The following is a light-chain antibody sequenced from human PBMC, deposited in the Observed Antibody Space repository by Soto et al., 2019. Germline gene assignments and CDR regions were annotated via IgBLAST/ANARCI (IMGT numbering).Light chain of an antibody. J-gene: IGLJ2*01. CDR3: SSYAASNIVV. Sequence: QSVLTQPPSASGTPGQRVTISCSGSSSNIGSNYVYWYQQLPGTAPKLLIYRNNQRPSGVPDRFSGSKSGNTASLTVSWLQAEDEADYYCSSYAASNIVVFGGGTKLTVL. V-gene: IGLV1-47*01. CDR1: SSNIGSNY. CDR2: RNN.